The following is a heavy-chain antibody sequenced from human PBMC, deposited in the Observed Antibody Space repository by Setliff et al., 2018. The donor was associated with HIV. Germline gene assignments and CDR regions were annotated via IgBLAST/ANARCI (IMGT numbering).Heavy chain of an antibody. CDR1: GGSISSSAYY. CDR2: IYYSGTT. V-gene: IGHV4-39*01. D-gene: IGHD2-21*01. J-gene: IGHJ4*02. CDR3: ARMWRWSGPESYYFDS. Sequence: SETLSLTCSVSGGSISSSAYYWGWIRQPPGEGLEWIGNIYYSGTTYYNPSLKSRVTMSVDTSKNQYSVRLSSVTAADTAFYYCARMWRWSGPESYYFDSWGRGTLVTVSS.